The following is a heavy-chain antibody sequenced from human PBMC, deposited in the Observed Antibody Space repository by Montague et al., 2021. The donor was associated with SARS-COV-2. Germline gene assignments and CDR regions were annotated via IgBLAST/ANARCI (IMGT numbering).Heavy chain of an antibody. CDR3: AAFAATARKKIDY. D-gene: IGHD2-21*02. CDR2: IYYGGNT. Sequence: TLSLTCTVSGGFITSSGFFWSWIRQHPGKGLEWVGYIYYGGNTYYNPSLKSRLSISVDTSKNQISLNLTSVTAADTAVYYCAAFAATARKKIDYWGQGTLVPVSS. J-gene: IGHJ4*02. V-gene: IGHV4-31*03. CDR1: GGFITSSGFF.